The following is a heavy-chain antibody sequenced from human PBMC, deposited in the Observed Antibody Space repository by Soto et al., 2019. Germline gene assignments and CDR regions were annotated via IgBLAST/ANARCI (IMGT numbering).Heavy chain of an antibody. CDR1: GFTFDDSA. CDR3: AKDMFRVVGPYGMDV. V-gene: IGHV3-9*01. CDR2: ISWNSGSI. J-gene: IGHJ6*02. D-gene: IGHD1-26*01. Sequence: GGSLRLSCAASGFTFDDSAMHWVRQAPGKGLEWVSGISWNSGSIGYADSVKGRFTITRDNAKTSLYLQMNSLRAEDTALYYWAKDMFRVVGPYGMDVWGQGTTVTVSS.